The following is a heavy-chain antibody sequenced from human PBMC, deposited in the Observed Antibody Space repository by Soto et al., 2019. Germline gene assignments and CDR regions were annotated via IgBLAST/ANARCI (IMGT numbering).Heavy chain of an antibody. Sequence: PSETLSLTCAVSGYSISSSNWWGWIRQPPGKGLEWIGYIYYSGTTYYNPSLKSRVTMSVDTSKNQFSLKLTSVTAADTAMYYCARDTNYYESSNYFDDGFDIWGQGTMVTVSS. D-gene: IGHD3-22*01. CDR2: IYYSGTT. J-gene: IGHJ3*02. CDR1: GYSISSSNW. V-gene: IGHV4-28*03. CDR3: ARDTNYYESSNYFDDGFDI.